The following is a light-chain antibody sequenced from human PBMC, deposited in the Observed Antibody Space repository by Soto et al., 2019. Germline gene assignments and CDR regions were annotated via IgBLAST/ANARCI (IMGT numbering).Light chain of an antibody. CDR2: DAS. Sequence: DSQMTQAPSTLSPPVGDTVPVTCRASQSVSGWLAWYQQKPGEAPKLLIYDASALPRGVPSRFSGSGSGTKFALTIASLQPDDFATYYCQQYETFSGTFGPGTKVDIK. CDR3: QQYETFSGT. V-gene: IGKV1-5*01. CDR1: QSVSGW. J-gene: IGKJ1*01.